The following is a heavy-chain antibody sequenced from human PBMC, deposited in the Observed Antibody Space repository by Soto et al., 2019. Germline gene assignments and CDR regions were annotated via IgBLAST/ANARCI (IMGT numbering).Heavy chain of an antibody. J-gene: IGHJ6*02. CDR2: ISGSGGST. V-gene: IGHV3-23*01. Sequence: GGSLRLSCAASGFTFSSYAMSWVRQAPGKGLEWVSAISGSGGSTYYADSVKGRFTISRDNSKNTLYLQMNSLRAEDTAVYYCAKGLRLGYYYYGMDVWGQGTTVTVSS. CDR3: AKGLRLGYYYYGMDV. CDR1: GFTFSSYA. D-gene: IGHD3-16*01.